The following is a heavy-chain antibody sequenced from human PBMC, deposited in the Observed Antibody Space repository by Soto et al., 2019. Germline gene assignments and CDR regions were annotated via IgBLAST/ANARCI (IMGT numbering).Heavy chain of an antibody. Sequence: SETLSLTCTVSDDSFRGADYYWSWIRQPLGKGPEWIGYTYYNGDTKYNPALKSRVTMSVDTSKNQFSLRLSPVTAADTAVYFCAGGPGHIDGWRPFDFWGRGILVTVSS. CDR2: TYYNGDT. D-gene: IGHD6-19*01. V-gene: IGHV4-61*08. J-gene: IGHJ4*02. CDR3: AGGPGHIDGWRPFDF. CDR1: DDSFRGADYY.